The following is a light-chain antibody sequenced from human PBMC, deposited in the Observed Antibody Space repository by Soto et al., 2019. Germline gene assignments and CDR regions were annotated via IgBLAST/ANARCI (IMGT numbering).Light chain of an antibody. CDR1: RSNIGAGYD. V-gene: IGLV1-40*01. CDR3: QSYDSSLSGFV. Sequence: QSVLTQPPSVSGAPGKRVTISCTGRRSNIGAGYDVHWYQQLPGTAPKLLIYGNSNRPSGVPDRFSGSKSGTSASLALTGLQAEDEADYYCQSYDSSLSGFVFGTGTKLTVL. J-gene: IGLJ1*01. CDR2: GNS.